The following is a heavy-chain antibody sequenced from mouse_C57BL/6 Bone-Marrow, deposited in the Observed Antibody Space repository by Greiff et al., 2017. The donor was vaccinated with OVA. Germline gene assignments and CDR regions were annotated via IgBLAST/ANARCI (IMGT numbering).Heavy chain of an antibody. CDR3: AREDRFDY. CDR2: ISSGSSTI. D-gene: IGHD2-14*01. V-gene: IGHV5-17*01. J-gene: IGHJ2*01. Sequence: EVQVVESGGGLVKPGGSLKLSCAASGFTFSDYGMHWVRQAPEKGLEWVAYISSGSSTIYSAATVKGRFTISRDNAKTTLFLQMTSLRSEDTAMYYCAREDRFDYWGQGTTLTVSS. CDR1: GFTFSDYG.